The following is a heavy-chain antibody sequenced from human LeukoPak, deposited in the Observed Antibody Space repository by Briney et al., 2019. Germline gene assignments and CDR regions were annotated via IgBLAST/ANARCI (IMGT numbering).Heavy chain of an antibody. J-gene: IGHJ4*02. CDR1: GFPFHDHD. V-gene: IGHV3-30*18. D-gene: IGHD5-24*01. CDR2: ISHGGGKE. CDR3: AKTLDGFWPQFDF. Sequence: GGSLRLSCAASGFPFHDHDMYWVRQTPGKGLERVALISHGGGKEHYAESVKGRFTISRDNSRNTVYLQMSSLRSDDTAIYYCAKTLDGFWPQFDFWGQGTLLTVSS.